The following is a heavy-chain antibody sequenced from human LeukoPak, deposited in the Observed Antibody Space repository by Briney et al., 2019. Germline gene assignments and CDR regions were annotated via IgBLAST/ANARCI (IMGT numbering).Heavy chain of an antibody. Sequence: GGSLRLSCAASGFTFSSYGMHWVRQAPGKGLEWVAVIWHDGSNKYYADSVKGRFTISRDNSKNTLYLQMNSLRAEDTAVYYCASEYSYGYGLSDWGQGTLVTVSS. CDR2: IWHDGSNK. CDR3: ASEYSYGYGLSD. D-gene: IGHD5-18*01. V-gene: IGHV3-33*01. J-gene: IGHJ4*02. CDR1: GFTFSSYG.